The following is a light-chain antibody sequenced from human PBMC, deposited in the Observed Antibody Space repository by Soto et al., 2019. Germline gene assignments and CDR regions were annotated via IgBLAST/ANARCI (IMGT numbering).Light chain of an antibody. V-gene: IGLV2-8*01. J-gene: IGLJ1*01. CDR1: SSDVGGYNY. CDR2: EVS. CDR3: SSYAGSNNFDV. Sequence: QSVLTQPPSASGSPGQSVTISCTGTSSDVGGYNYVSWYQQHPGKAPKLVIYEVSKRPSGVPDRFSGSKSGNTASLTVSGLQAEDEADYYCSSYAGSNNFDVFGTGTKVPVL.